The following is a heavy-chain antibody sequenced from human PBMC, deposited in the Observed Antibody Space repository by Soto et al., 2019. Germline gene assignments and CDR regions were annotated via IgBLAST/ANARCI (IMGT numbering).Heavy chain of an antibody. Sequence: PGGSLRLSCAASGFTLSSYAMSWVRQAPGKGLEWVSAISGSGGSTYYADSVKGRFTISRDNSKNTLYLQMNSLRAEDTALYYCAKDPAYCNSISCYAADYWGQGTLVTVSS. CDR1: GFTLSSYA. CDR3: AKDPAYCNSISCYAADY. J-gene: IGHJ4*02. V-gene: IGHV3-23*01. CDR2: ISGSGGST. D-gene: IGHD2-2*01.